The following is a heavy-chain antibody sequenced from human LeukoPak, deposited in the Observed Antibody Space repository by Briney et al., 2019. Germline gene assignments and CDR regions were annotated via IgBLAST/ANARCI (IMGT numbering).Heavy chain of an antibody. Sequence: GGSLRLSCAASGFTFDDYYMTWIRQAPGKGLEWVSYISSGGSTIFYADAVKGRFTISRDNAKNSLYLQMNSLRAEDTAVYYCAREYYDFWSGYYGYYMDVWGKGTTVTVSS. D-gene: IGHD3-3*01. CDR2: ISSGGSTI. V-gene: IGHV3-11*01. CDR3: AREYYDFWSGYYGYYMDV. CDR1: GFTFDDYY. J-gene: IGHJ6*03.